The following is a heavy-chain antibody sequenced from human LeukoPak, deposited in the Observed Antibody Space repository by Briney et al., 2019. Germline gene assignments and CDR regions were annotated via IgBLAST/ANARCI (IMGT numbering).Heavy chain of an antibody. CDR2: IYYSGST. V-gene: IGHV4-31*03. J-gene: IGHJ3*02. Sequence: SQTLPLTCTVSGGSISSGGYYWSWIRQHPGKGLEWIGYIYYSGSTYYNPSLKSRVTISVDTSKNQFSLKLSSVTAADTAVYYCARVAVAGTDAFDIWGQGTMVTVSS. CDR3: ARVAVAGTDAFDI. D-gene: IGHD6-19*01. CDR1: GGSISSGGYY.